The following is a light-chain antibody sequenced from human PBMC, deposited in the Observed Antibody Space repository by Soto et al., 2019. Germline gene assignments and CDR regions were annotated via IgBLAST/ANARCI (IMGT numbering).Light chain of an antibody. J-gene: IGKJ1*01. V-gene: IGKV3-20*01. Sequence: EIVLTQSPGTLSLSPGERATLSCRASQSVSSSYLAWYQQNPGQAPRLLIYGASSRATGIPDRFSGSGSGTEFTLTIRRLEAEDFAVYCCQQYGSSRPRTLGQGTKVEIK. CDR3: QQYGSSRPRT. CDR1: QSVSSSY. CDR2: GAS.